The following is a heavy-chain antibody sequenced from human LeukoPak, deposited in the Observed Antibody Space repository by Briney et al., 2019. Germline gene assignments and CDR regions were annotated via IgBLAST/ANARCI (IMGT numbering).Heavy chain of an antibody. J-gene: IGHJ3*02. CDR3: ARAGELLWFGTRKAFDI. D-gene: IGHD3-10*01. V-gene: IGHV6-1*01. Sequence: SQTLSLTCAISGDSVSSNSAAWNWIRQSPSRGLEWLGRTYYRSKWYNDYAVSVKSRITINPDTSKNQFSLQLNSVTPEDTAVYYCARAGELLWFGTRKAFDIWGQGTMVTVSS. CDR2: TYYRSKWYN. CDR1: GDSVSSNSAA.